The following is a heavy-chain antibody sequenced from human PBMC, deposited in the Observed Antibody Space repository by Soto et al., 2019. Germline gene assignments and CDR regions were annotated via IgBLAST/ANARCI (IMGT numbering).Heavy chain of an antibody. Sequence: ASVKVSCKASGGTFSSYAISWVRQAPGQGLEWMGGIIPIFGTANYAQKFQGRVTITADESTSTAYMELSSLRSEDTAVYYCARRITMVRGTSPYYYYYYGMDVWGQGTTVTVSS. V-gene: IGHV1-69*13. CDR3: ARRITMVRGTSPYYYYYYGMDV. CDR1: GGTFSSYA. CDR2: IIPIFGTA. J-gene: IGHJ6*02. D-gene: IGHD3-10*01.